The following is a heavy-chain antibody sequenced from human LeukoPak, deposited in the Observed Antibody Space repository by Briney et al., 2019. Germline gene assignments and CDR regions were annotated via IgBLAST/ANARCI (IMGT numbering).Heavy chain of an antibody. Sequence: GGSLRLSCAASGFTFSNYAMSWVRQAPGKGLEWVSAISGSGGSTYYADSVKGRFTISRDNSKNTLYLQMNSLRAEDTAVYYCAKPLQGGDYGDAFDIWGQGTMVTVSS. V-gene: IGHV3-23*01. J-gene: IGHJ3*02. CDR2: ISGSGGST. CDR1: GFTFSNYA. CDR3: AKPLQGGDYGDAFDI. D-gene: IGHD4-17*01.